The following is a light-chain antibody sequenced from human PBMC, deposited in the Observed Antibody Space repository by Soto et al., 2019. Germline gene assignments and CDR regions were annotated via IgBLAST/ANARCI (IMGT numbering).Light chain of an antibody. J-gene: IGKJ4*01. CDR2: DAS. Sequence: EIVLTQSPATLSLSPGERATLSSRASQSVSSYLAWYQQKPGQAPRLLIYDASNRATGIPARFSGSGSGTDFTLTISSLEPVDFAVYYCQQRSNWLLTFGGGTKVEIK. CDR3: QQRSNWLLT. V-gene: IGKV3-11*01. CDR1: QSVSSY.